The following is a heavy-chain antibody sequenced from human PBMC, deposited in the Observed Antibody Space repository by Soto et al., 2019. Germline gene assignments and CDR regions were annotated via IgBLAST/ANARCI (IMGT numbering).Heavy chain of an antibody. V-gene: IGHV3-30-3*01. CDR1: GFTFSSYV. Sequence: AGGSLRLSCEASGFTFSSYVMHWVRQAPGKGLEWVAVISSDGSNKYYAESVKGRFTISRDNSKNKLYLQMNSLRVQDTAVYYRARDPHSSGWYEWVSMTLSIDFDYWGQGTLVTVSS. CDR2: ISSDGSNK. CDR3: ARDPHSSGWYEWVSMTLSIDFDY. J-gene: IGHJ4*02. D-gene: IGHD6-19*01.